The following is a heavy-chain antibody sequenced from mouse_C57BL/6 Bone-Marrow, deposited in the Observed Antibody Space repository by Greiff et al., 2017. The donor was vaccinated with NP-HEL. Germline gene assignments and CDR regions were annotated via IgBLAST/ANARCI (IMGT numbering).Heavy chain of an antibody. CDR3: SRDGYDGYPYWYFDV. D-gene: IGHD2-3*01. CDR1: GYSITSGYD. J-gene: IGHJ1*03. Sequence: EVKLQQSGPGMVKPSQSLSLTCTVTGYSITSGYDWHWIRHFPENKLEWMGYISYSGSTNYNPSLKSRISITHDTSKNHFFLKLNSVTTEDTATYYCSRDGYDGYPYWYFDVWGTGTTVTVSS. V-gene: IGHV3-1*01. CDR2: ISYSGST.